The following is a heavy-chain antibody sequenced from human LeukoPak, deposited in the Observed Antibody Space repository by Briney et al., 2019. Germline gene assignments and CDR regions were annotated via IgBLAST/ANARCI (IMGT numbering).Heavy chain of an antibody. D-gene: IGHD6-19*01. CDR2: ISGSGAGT. J-gene: IGHJ4*02. CDR1: GFTFGSYA. V-gene: IGHV3-23*01. Sequence: GGSLRLSCAASGFTFGSYAMSWVRQAPGKGLEWVSAISGSGAGTYYADSVKGRFTISRDNSKNTLYLQMNSLRADDTAVYYCAKGSYSSGWANRYWGQGTLVTVSS. CDR3: AKGSYSSGWANRY.